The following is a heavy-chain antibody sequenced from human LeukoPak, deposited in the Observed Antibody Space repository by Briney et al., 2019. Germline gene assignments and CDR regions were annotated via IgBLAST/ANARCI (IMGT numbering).Heavy chain of an antibody. V-gene: IGHV3-49*04. D-gene: IGHD5-18*01. CDR1: EITFGDHA. CDR2: IRSRAYGGTT. Sequence: GGSLRLSCTASEITFGDHAMSWVRQAPGKGLEWVGFIRSRAYGGTTEYAPAVKGRFLISRDDSKSIAYLHMNSLKTEDTAVYYCARGPIQQWLYNGMDVWGQGTTVSVSS. CDR3: ARGPIQQWLYNGMDV. J-gene: IGHJ6*02.